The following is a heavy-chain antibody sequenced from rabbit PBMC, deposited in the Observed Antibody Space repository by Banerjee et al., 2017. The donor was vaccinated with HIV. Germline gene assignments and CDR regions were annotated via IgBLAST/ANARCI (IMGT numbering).Heavy chain of an antibody. Sequence: QSLEESGGDLVKPGASLTLTCTASGFSFSSSYYMCWVRQAPGKGLEWGACIGAGSSGSTYYANWAKGRFTISKTSSTTVTLQMTSLTAADTASYFCARLYAGYAGYGYPTYNLWGPGTLVTVS. V-gene: IGHV1S40*01. CDR3: ARLYAGYAGYGYPTYNL. CDR1: GFSFSSSYY. D-gene: IGHD6-1*01. J-gene: IGHJ4*01. CDR2: IGAGSSGST.